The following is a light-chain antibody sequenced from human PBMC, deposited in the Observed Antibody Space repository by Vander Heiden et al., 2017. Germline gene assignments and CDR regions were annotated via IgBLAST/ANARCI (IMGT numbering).Light chain of an antibody. J-gene: IGKJ2*01. Sequence: DIQMTQSPSTMSASVGDRVTITCRASQAILSGLSWYQHKPGKAPKLLIYGVANLERGVPPRFNGSGSGSRFTLSISSLQPEGFATYICQQAHSFPYTFGQGTTL. CDR1: QAILSG. CDR2: GVA. CDR3: QQAHSFPYT. V-gene: IGKV1-12*02.